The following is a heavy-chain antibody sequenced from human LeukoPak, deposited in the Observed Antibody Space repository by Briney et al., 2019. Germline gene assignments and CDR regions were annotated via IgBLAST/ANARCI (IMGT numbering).Heavy chain of an antibody. J-gene: IGHJ4*02. V-gene: IGHV4-59*01. D-gene: IGHD5-24*01. CDR1: GASLSSYN. CDR3: ARDKRRADDYNRNLDY. Sequence: SETLPLTCTVPGASLSSYNWSWIRQPPGKGLEWIGYIYYSEYTNYNPSLKSRVTISVDTSKNQFSLKLNSVTAADTAVYYCARDKRRADDYNRNLDYWGQGTLVTVSS. CDR2: IYYSEYT.